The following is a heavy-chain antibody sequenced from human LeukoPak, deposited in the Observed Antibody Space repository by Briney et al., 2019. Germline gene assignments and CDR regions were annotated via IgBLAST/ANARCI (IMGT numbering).Heavy chain of an antibody. J-gene: IGHJ4*02. Sequence: PGGSLRLSCAVSGFTFSSYGMHWVRQAPGKGLEWVAVISYDGSNKYYADSVKGRFTISRDNSKNTLYLQMNSLRAEDTAVYYRAKDDYYGSGSYPGYWGQGTLVTVSS. D-gene: IGHD3-10*01. CDR1: GFTFSSYG. CDR3: AKDDYYGSGSYPGY. V-gene: IGHV3-30*18. CDR2: ISYDGSNK.